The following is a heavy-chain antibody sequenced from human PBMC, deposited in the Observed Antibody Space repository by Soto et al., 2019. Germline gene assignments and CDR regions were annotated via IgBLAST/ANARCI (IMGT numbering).Heavy chain of an antibody. Sequence: EVQLLESGGGLVQPGGSLRLSCAASGFTFSSYAMSWVRQAPGKGLEWVSAISGSGGSTYYADSVKGRFTISRDNSKNTLYLQMNSLRAEDTAVYYCAKDVSDSGWLRFNYFDYWGQGTLVTVSS. J-gene: IGHJ4*02. CDR1: GFTFSSYA. CDR2: ISGSGGST. V-gene: IGHV3-23*01. CDR3: AKDVSDSGWLRFNYFDY. D-gene: IGHD5-12*01.